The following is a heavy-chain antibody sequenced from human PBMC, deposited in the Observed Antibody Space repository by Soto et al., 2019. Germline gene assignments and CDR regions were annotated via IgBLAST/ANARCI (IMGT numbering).Heavy chain of an antibody. D-gene: IGHD2-15*01. J-gene: IGHJ4*02. V-gene: IGHV3-66*01. Sequence: EVQLVESGGGLVQPGGSLRLSCAASGFTVSSNYMSWVRQAPGKGLEWVSVIYSGGSTYYADSVKGRFTISRDNSKNTLYLQMNSLRAEDTAVYYCARDRSGGNYYFDYWGQGILVTVSS. CDR1: GFTVSSNY. CDR3: ARDRSGGNYYFDY. CDR2: IYSGGST.